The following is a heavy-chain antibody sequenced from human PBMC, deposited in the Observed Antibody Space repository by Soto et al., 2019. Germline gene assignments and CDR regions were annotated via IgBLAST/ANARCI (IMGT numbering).Heavy chain of an antibody. Sequence: ASVKVSCKASGYTLTELSMHWVRQAPGKGLEWMGGFDPEDGETIYAQKFQGRVTMTEDTSTDTAYMELSSLRSEDTAVYYCATDRYTSSWYTWYYWGQGTLVTVSS. CDR3: ATDRYTSSWYTWYY. D-gene: IGHD6-13*01. CDR2: FDPEDGET. V-gene: IGHV1-24*01. J-gene: IGHJ4*02. CDR1: GYTLTELS.